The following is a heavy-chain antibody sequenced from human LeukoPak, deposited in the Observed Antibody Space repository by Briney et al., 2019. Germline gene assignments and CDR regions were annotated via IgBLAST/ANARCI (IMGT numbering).Heavy chain of an antibody. CDR1: GITFSSYA. D-gene: IGHD3-22*01. V-gene: IGHV3-23*01. Sequence: PGGSLRLSCAASGITFSSYAMSWVRQAPGKGLEWVSAISGSGGSTYYADSVKGRFTISRDNSKNTLYLQMNSLRAEDTAVYYCAKVRSAPRALEIVVVIFPVDYWGQGTLVTVSS. J-gene: IGHJ4*02. CDR3: AKVRSAPRALEIVVVIFPVDY. CDR2: ISGSGGST.